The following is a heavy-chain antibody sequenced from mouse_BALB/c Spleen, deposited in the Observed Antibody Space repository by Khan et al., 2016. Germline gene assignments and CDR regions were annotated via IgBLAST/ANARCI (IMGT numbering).Heavy chain of an antibody. V-gene: IGHV3-2*02. CDR3: ARGNWAAWFAY. J-gene: IGHJ3*01. Sequence: VQLKESGPGLVKFSQSLSLTCTVTGYSITSDYAWNWIRQFPGNKVEWMGYISYSGSTSYKPSIKSRISITRNTSKNQFFLQLNSVTTEDTATYYCARGNWAAWFAYWGQGTLVTVSA. CDR1: GYSITSDYA. D-gene: IGHD4-1*01. CDR2: ISYSGST.